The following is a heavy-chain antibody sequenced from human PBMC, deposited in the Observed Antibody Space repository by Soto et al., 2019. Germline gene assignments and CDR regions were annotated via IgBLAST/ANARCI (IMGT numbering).Heavy chain of an antibody. CDR1: GYTFTSYG. V-gene: IGHV1-18*01. J-gene: IGHJ6*03. CDR2: ISAYNGNT. CDR3: ARVLKYYDFWSGSQSRSYYMDV. D-gene: IGHD3-3*01. Sequence: ASVKVSCKASGYTFTSYGISWVRQAPGQGLEWMGWISAYNGNTNYAQKLQGRVTMTTDTSTSTAYMELRSLRSDDTAVYYCARVLKYYDFWSGSQSRSYYMDVWGKGTTVTVSS.